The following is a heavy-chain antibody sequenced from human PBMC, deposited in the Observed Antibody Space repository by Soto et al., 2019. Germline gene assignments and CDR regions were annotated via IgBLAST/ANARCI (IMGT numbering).Heavy chain of an antibody. J-gene: IGHJ4*02. CDR3: AKRMVVVAARYFDY. CDR1: GFTFSNYA. CDR2: ISGGGVNT. V-gene: IGHV3-23*01. D-gene: IGHD2-15*01. Sequence: GGSLRLSCAASGFTFSNYAMSWVRQAPWKGLEWVSTISGGGVNTYYTDSVKGRFTISRDNSKNTLYLQMSSLRAEDTAVYYCAKRMVVVAARYFDYWGQGALVTVST.